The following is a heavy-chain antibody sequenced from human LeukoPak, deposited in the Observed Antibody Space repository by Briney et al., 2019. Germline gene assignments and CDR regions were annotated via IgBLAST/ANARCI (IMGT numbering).Heavy chain of an antibody. CDR1: GCTFSSYS. J-gene: IGHJ4*02. CDR2: ISSSSSYV. CDR3: ARDIEAVGATTADY. D-gene: IGHD1-26*01. V-gene: IGHV3-21*01. Sequence: GGSLRLSCAASGCTFSSYSMNWVRQAPGKGLEWVSSISSSSSYVYYANSVKGRFTISRDNAKNSLYLQINSLRAEDTAVYYCARDIEAVGATTADYWGQGTLVTVSS.